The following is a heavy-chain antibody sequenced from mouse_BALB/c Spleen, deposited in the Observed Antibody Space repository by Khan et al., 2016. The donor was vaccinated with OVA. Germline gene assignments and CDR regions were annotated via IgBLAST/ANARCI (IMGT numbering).Heavy chain of an antibody. V-gene: IGHV5-12-1*01. CDR1: GFAFNNYD. J-gene: IGHJ2*01. Sequence: EVKLLESGGGLVKPGGSLKLSCAASGFAFNNYDMSWVRQTPEKRLDWVAYISSGGTTTYYPDTVKGRFTVSRDNAKNTLYLQMSSLKSEDTAMYYCVRLHYYGSNYYFDYWGQGTTLTVSS. CDR3: VRLHYYGSNYYFDY. CDR2: ISSGGTTT. D-gene: IGHD1-1*01.